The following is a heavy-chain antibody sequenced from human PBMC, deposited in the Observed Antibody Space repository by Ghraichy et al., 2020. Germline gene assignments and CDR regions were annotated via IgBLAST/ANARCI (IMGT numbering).Heavy chain of an antibody. CDR3: ARGYVDYGWGYYYYYGMDV. CDR1: GGSISSGDYY. V-gene: IGHV4-30-4*01. Sequence: SQTLSLTCTVSGGSISSGDYYWSWIRQPPGKGLEWIGYIYYSGSTYYNPSLKSRVTISVDTSKNQFSLKLSSVTAADTAVYYCARGYVDYGWGYYYYYGMDVWGQGTTVTVSS. J-gene: IGHJ6*02. D-gene: IGHD4-17*01. CDR2: IYYSGST.